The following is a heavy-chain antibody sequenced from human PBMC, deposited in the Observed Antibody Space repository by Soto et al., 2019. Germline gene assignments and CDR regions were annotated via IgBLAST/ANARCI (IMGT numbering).Heavy chain of an antibody. V-gene: IGHV3-74*01. D-gene: IGHD3-22*01. J-gene: IGHJ3*02. CDR1: GFTFSSYW. Sequence: PGGSLRLSCAASGFTFSSYWMHWVRQAPGKGLVWVSRINSDGSSTSYADSVKGRFTISRDNAKNTLYLQMNSLRAEDTAAYYCARVPTYYYDSSGSLDAFDIWGQGTMVTVSS. CDR2: INSDGSST. CDR3: ARVPTYYYDSSGSLDAFDI.